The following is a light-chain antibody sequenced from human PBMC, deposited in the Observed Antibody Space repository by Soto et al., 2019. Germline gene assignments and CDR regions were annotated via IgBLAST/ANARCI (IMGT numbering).Light chain of an antibody. CDR3: HQYNNWPGT. CDR2: AAS. Sequence: ETVMTQSPATLSVSPGERVTLSCRASQSVSNDLAWYQQKPGQAPRVLIYAASTRAPGIPARFSGSGSGTDFTLTISSLQSEDHAVYYCHQYNNWPGTFGQGAKVEIK. V-gene: IGKV3-15*01. CDR1: QSVSND. J-gene: IGKJ1*01.